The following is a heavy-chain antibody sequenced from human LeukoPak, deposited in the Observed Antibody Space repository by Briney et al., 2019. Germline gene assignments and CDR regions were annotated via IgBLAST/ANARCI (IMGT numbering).Heavy chain of an antibody. CDR1: GGTFSSYA. CDR2: IIPIFGTA. V-gene: IGHV1-69*01. Sequence: ASVKVSCKASGGTFSSYAISWFRQAPGQGLEWMGGIIPIFGTANYAQKFQGRVTITADESTSTAYMELSSLRSEDTAVYYCAREDPYYYDSSGFVWGQGTLVTVSS. J-gene: IGHJ4*02. D-gene: IGHD3-22*01. CDR3: AREDPYYYDSSGFV.